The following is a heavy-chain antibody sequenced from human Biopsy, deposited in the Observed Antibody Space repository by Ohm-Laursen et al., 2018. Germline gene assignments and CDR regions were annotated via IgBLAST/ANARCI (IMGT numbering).Heavy chain of an antibody. Sequence: GTLSLTCAVYGESFTGHYWSWIRQPPGKGLEWIGHISYTGYTSYKSSLKSRVTISLDTSRKHFSLRLTSLAAADTAVYYCARGSNEYGGLYFPHWGQGTLVTVSS. J-gene: IGHJ1*01. D-gene: IGHD4-23*01. CDR1: GESFTGHY. CDR2: ISYTGYT. V-gene: IGHV4-59*11. CDR3: ARGSNEYGGLYFPH.